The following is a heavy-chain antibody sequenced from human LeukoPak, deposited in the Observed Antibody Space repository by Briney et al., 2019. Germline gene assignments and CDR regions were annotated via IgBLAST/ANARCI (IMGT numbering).Heavy chain of an antibody. CDR2: INHSGST. D-gene: IGHD6-13*01. CDR1: GWSFSGYY. CDR3: GRRSAALIAAAGRVHPKTGMDV. Sequence: KPSETLSLTCAVYGWSFSGYYWGWLRQPPGMGLEWIGEINHSGSTNDNPSLKSRVTISVATSKNEFSQKLSSVTAANTACYYSGRRSAALIAAAGRVHPKTGMDVWGKGTTVTVSS. V-gene: IGHV4-34*01. J-gene: IGHJ6*03.